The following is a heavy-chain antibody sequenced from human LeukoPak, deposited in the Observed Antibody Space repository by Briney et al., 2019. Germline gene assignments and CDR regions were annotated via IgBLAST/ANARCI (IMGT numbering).Heavy chain of an antibody. J-gene: IGHJ2*01. CDR2: IYHSGSI. CDR1: GGSISSGGYY. CDR3: ARRSILYGSGSYTWYFDL. V-gene: IGHV4-30-2*01. Sequence: SQTLSLTCNVSGGSISSGGYYWSWIRQPPGKGLEWIGNIYHSGSIYNNPSLKSRVTISVDRSKNQFSLRLSSVTAADTAVYYCARRSILYGSGSYTWYFDLWGRGTLVTVSS. D-gene: IGHD3-10*01.